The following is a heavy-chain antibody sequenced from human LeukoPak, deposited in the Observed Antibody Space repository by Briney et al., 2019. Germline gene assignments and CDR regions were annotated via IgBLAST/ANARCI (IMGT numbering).Heavy chain of an antibody. Sequence: GGSLRLSCVVSGVSLSSHGMHWVRQAPGKRLEWLTFTWSDGRSEYYADSVKGRFTISRDNSKNTLYPQMNSLRAEDTAVYYCARELTIRRTFDYWGQGTLVTVSS. J-gene: IGHJ4*02. V-gene: IGHV3-30*02. D-gene: IGHD5-24*01. CDR2: TWSDGRSE. CDR1: GVSLSSHG. CDR3: ARELTIRRTFDY.